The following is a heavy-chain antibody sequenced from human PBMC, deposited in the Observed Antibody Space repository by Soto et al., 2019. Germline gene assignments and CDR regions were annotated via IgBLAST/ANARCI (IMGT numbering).Heavy chain of an antibody. D-gene: IGHD3-16*01. CDR3: ARERGREGRRGAFYI. CDR1: GYTFTSYG. CDR2: ISAYNGNT. J-gene: IGHJ3*02. Sequence: QVQLVQSGAEVKEPGASVKVSCKPSGYTFTSYGISWVRQAPGQVLEWMGWISAYNGNTNFAQKLHGRVTMTTDTATSTAYKELRSLRSDDTAVYYCARERGREGRRGAFYIWGQGTMVTVSS. V-gene: IGHV1-18*01.